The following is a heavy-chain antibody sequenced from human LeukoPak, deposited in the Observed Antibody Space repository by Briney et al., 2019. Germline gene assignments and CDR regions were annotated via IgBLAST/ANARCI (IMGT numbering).Heavy chain of an antibody. V-gene: IGHV4-39*07. Sequence: PSETLSLTCTVSGGSISGSSYYWGWIRQPPGKGLEWIGSIYYSGSTYYNPSLKSRVTISVDTSKNQFSLKLSSVTAADTAVYYCARLVRGVNYYYMDVWGKGTTVTVSS. CDR3: ARLVRGVNYYYMDV. J-gene: IGHJ6*03. D-gene: IGHD3-10*01. CDR2: IYYSGST. CDR1: GGSISGSSYY.